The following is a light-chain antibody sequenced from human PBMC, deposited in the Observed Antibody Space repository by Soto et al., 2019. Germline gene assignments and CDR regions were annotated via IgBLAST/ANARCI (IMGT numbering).Light chain of an antibody. Sequence: EIVLTQSPATLSLSPGERATLSCRASQSVSSYFAWYQQKPGQAPRLLIYDASNRATGSPARFSGSGSGTDFTLTIISLEPEDFAVYYGQQRSNWPHTFGQGTKLEIK. V-gene: IGKV3-11*01. CDR2: DAS. CDR1: QSVSSY. CDR3: QQRSNWPHT. J-gene: IGKJ2*01.